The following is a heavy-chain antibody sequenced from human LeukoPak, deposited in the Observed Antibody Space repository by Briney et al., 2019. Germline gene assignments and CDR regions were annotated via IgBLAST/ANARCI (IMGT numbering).Heavy chain of an antibody. CDR3: ARIAVAGYFDY. J-gene: IGHJ4*02. D-gene: IGHD6-19*01. Sequence: SETLSLTCTVSGGSISSYYWSWIRQPPGKGLEWIGYIYYSGSTNYNPSLKSRVTITVDTSKNQFSLKLSSVTAADTAVYYCARIAVAGYFDYWGQGTLVTVSS. V-gene: IGHV4-59*01. CDR2: IYYSGST. CDR1: GGSISSYY.